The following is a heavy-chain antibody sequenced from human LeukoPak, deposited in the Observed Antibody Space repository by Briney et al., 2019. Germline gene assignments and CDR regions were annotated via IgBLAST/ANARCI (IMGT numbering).Heavy chain of an antibody. CDR1: GYSISSGYY. CDR2: IYHSGST. V-gene: IGHV4-38-2*02. CDR3: ARETVGATSFDY. Sequence: PSETLSLTCTVSGYSISSGYYWGWIRQPPGKGLEWIGSIYHSGSTYYSPSLKSRVTISVDTSKNQFSLKLSSVTAADTAVYYCARETVGATSFDYWGQGTLVTVSS. J-gene: IGHJ4*02. D-gene: IGHD1-26*01.